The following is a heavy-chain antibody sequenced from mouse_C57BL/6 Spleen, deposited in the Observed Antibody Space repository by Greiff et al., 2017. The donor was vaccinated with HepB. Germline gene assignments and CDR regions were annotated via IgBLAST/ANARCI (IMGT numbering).Heavy chain of an antibody. CDR1: GFTFSDYG. CDR3: AREFYYGSSPSYAMDY. Sequence: EVHLVESGGGLVKPGGSLKLSCAASGFTFSDYGMHWVRQAPEKGLEWVAYISSGSSTIYYADTVKGRFTISRDNAKNTLFLQMTSLRSEDTAMYYCAREFYYGSSPSYAMDYWGQGTSVTVSS. J-gene: IGHJ4*01. V-gene: IGHV5-17*01. CDR2: ISSGSSTI. D-gene: IGHD1-1*01.